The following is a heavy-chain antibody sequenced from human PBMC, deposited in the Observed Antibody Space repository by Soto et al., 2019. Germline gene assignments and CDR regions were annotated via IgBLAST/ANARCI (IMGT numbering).Heavy chain of an antibody. CDR3: GRDVPERLDF. CDR2: IYSSGST. J-gene: IGHJ4*02. V-gene: IGHV4-59*01. D-gene: IGHD1-1*01. Sequence: QVRLQESGPGLVKPSETLSLTCTVSGGSMNSYYWSWIRQSPGKGLEWIGHIYSSGSTNYNPSLKSPGTMSVDPSTNQFSLKLSSVTAADPGVYYCGRDVPERLDFWGQGALVTVSS. CDR1: GGSMNSYY.